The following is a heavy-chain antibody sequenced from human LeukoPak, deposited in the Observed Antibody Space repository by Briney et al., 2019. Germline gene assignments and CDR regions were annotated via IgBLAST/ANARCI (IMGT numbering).Heavy chain of an antibody. Sequence: GGSLRLSCAASGFTFSNYAMAWVRQAPGKGLEWVSTIVGGGHGTYYVDSVKGRFAVSRDNSMNTLYLHMSSLRDDDAAVYYCARDGREYYYDSSGEADNWFDPWGQGTLVTVSS. V-gene: IGHV3-23*01. CDR1: GFTFSNYA. CDR3: ARDGREYYYDSSGEADNWFDP. D-gene: IGHD3-22*01. CDR2: IVGGGHGT. J-gene: IGHJ5*02.